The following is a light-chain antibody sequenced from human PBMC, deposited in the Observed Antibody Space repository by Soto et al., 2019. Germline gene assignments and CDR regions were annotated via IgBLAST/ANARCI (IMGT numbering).Light chain of an antibody. J-gene: IGKJ3*01. CDR2: DAS. Sequence: DIQMTQSPSSLSASVGDRVTITCQASQDISNYLNWYQQKPGKAPKLLIYDASNLETGVPSRFSGSGSGTDFTFTISSLQAEDIATYYCQQYDNPPTFGPGTKVDIK. V-gene: IGKV1-33*01. CDR1: QDISNY. CDR3: QQYDNPPT.